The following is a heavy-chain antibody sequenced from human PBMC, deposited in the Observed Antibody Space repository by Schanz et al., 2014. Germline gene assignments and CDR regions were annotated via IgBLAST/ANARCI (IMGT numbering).Heavy chain of an antibody. D-gene: IGHD3-9*01. CDR1: GFGFDDYA. CDR2: ISGSGVTI. Sequence: EVQLVESGGGVVRPGGSLRLSCAASGFGFDDYAMSWVRQAPGKGLEWVSVISGSGVTIYYADSVKGRFTISRDNSKNTLYLQMNSLRAEDTAVYYCAKDHAGSDILTALGNWGQGTLVTVSS. J-gene: IGHJ4*02. CDR3: AKDHAGSDILTALGN. V-gene: IGHV3-23*04.